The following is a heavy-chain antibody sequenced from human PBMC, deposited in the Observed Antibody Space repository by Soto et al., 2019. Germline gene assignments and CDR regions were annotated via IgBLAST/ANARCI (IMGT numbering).Heavy chain of an antibody. Sequence: HPGGSLRLSCAASGFTFSSYWMHWVRQAPGKGLLWVSRINSDGSSTSYADSVKGRFTISRDNAKNTLYLQMNSLRAEDTAVYYCARLVYTGTRIKYSGAFDIWGQGTMVTVSS. CDR1: GFTFSSYW. CDR3: ARLVYTGTRIKYSGAFDI. V-gene: IGHV3-74*01. D-gene: IGHD5-12*01. J-gene: IGHJ3*02. CDR2: INSDGSST.